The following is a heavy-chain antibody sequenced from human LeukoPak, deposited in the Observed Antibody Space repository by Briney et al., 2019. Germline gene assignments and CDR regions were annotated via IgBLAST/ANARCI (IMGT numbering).Heavy chain of an antibody. CDR1: GFTFSSYG. V-gene: IGHV3-30*02. D-gene: IGHD1-1*01. CDR3: AKDRSTGPSGGLDY. CDR2: IRYDGSNK. J-gene: IGHJ4*02. Sequence: GGSLRLSCAASGFTFSSYGMHWVRQAPGKGLEWVAFIRYDGSNKYYADSVKGRFTISRDNSKNTLYLQMNSLRAEDTAVYYCAKDRSTGPSGGLDYWGQGTLVTVSS.